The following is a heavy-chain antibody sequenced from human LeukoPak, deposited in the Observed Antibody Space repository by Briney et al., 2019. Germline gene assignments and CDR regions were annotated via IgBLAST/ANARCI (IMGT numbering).Heavy chain of an antibody. CDR1: GGSISSSSYY. J-gene: IGHJ5*02. D-gene: IGHD3-10*01. V-gene: IGHV4-39*07. CDR3: ARDGDITMVRGESTGLFDP. CDR2: IYYSGST. Sequence: SETLSLTCTVSGGSISSSSYYWGWIRQPPGKGLEWIGSIYYSGSTYYNPSLKSRVTISVDTSKNQFSLKLSSVTAADTAVYYCARDGDITMVRGESTGLFDPCGQGTLVTVSS.